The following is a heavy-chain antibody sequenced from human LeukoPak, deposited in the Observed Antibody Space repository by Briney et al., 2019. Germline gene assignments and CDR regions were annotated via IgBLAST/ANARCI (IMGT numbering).Heavy chain of an antibody. CDR1: GGSISSGDYY. D-gene: IGHD6-13*01. V-gene: IGHV4-30-4*01. CDR3: VSPPYSSSWGDAFDI. J-gene: IGHJ3*02. CDR2: IYYSGST. Sequence: SETLSLTCTVPGGSISSGDYYWSWIRQPPGKGLEWIGYIYYSGSTYYNPSLKSRVTISVDTSKNQFSLKLSSVTAADTAVYYCVSPPYSSSWGDAFDIWGQGTMVTVSS.